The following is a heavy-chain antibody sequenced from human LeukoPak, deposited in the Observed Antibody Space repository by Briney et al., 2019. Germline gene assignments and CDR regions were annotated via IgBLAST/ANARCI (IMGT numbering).Heavy chain of an antibody. CDR2: ISSSSYYI. J-gene: IGHJ4*02. D-gene: IGHD6-6*01. CDR3: ARETPEYD. V-gene: IGHV3-21*01. Sequence: PGGSLRLSCAATGFTVSNNYMSWVRQAPGKGLEWVSSISSSSYYIYYADSVKGRFTISRDNAKNSVYLQMNSLRDEDTAVYYCARETPEYDWGQGTLVTVSS. CDR1: GFTVSNNY.